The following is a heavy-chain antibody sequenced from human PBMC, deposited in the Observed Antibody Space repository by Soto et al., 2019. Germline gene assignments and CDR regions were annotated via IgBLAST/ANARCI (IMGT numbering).Heavy chain of an antibody. CDR3: AMLGGWSGGSNDMDV. CDR1: GLIFSDYH. J-gene: IGHJ6*02. V-gene: IGHV3-72*01. D-gene: IGHD6-19*01. CDR2: IRRKANSYTT. Sequence: EVQLVESGGGLVQPGGSLRLSCAASGLIFSDYHMDWVRQAPGKGLEWVGRIRRKANSYTTEYAASVKGRCTISRDDAKNALYFQMNTLKTEDTAVYYCAMLGGWSGGSNDMDVWGQGTDVTVSS.